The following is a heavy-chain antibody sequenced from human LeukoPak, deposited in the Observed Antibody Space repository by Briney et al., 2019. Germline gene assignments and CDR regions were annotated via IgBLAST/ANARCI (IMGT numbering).Heavy chain of an antibody. CDR2: INPNNGGT. V-gene: IGHV1-2*02. CDR3: ATIATSDAEYFQH. J-gene: IGHJ1*01. CDR1: GYTFTGYY. Sequence: GASVKVSCKASGYTFTGYYMHWVRQAPGQGLEWMGWINPNNGGTNYAQKFQKFQGRVTMTRDTSISTAYMELSSLRSDHTAVYYCATIATSDAEYFQHWGQGTLVTVSS. D-gene: IGHD6-13*01.